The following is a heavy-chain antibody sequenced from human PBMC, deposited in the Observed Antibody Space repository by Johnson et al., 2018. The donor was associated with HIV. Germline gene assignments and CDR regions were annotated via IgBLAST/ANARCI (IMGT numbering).Heavy chain of an antibody. D-gene: IGHD6-6*01. V-gene: IGHV3-30*03. J-gene: IGHJ3*02. CDR3: ARWVIAARSFGAFDI. Sequence: QVQLVESGGGLVKPGGSLRLSCTVSTFTFTDYYMTWIRQAPGKGLEWVAVISYDGSNKYYADSVKGRFTISRDNSKNTLYLQMNSLRAEDTAVYYCARWVIAARSFGAFDIWGQGTMVTVSS. CDR1: TFTFTDYY. CDR2: ISYDGSNK.